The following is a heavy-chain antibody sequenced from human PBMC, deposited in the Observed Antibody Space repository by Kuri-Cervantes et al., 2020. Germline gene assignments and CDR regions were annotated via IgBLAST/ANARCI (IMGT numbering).Heavy chain of an antibody. J-gene: IGHJ5*02. CDR2: IYYSGST. CDR1: GGSISSYY. CDR3: ARDSLSGSSGWYGGPSWFDP. Sequence: SETLSLTCTVSGGSISSYYWSWIRQPSGKGLEWIGYIYYSGSTNYNPSLKSRVTISVDTSKNQFSLKLSSVTAADTAVYYCARDSLSGSSGWYGGPSWFDPWGQGTLVTVSS. D-gene: IGHD6-19*01. V-gene: IGHV4-59*13.